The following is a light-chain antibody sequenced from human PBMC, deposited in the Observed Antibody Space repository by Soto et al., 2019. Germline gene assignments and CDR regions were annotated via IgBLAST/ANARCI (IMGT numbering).Light chain of an antibody. CDR1: SSNIGSNY. J-gene: IGLJ3*02. V-gene: IGLV1-47*01. CDR2: RNS. CDR3: AAWDDSLSVNWV. Sequence: QSVLTQPPSASGTPGQRVTISCSGSSSNIGSNYVYWYQQLPGTAPKLLIYRNSQRPSGVPDRFSGSKSGTSASLAISGLRSEDEADYYCAAWDDSLSVNWVFGGGTKLTVL.